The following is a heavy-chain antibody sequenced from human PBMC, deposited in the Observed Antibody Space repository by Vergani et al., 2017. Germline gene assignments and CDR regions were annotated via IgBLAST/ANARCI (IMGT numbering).Heavy chain of an antibody. J-gene: IGHJ6*02. CDR2: INPSGGST. Sequence: QVQLVQSGAEVKKPGASVKVSCKASGYTFTSYYMHWVRQAPGQGLEWMGIINPSGGSTSYAQKFQGRVTMTRDTSTSTVYMELSSLRSEDTAVYYCARDRRAAARPRAGYGMDVWGQGTTVTVSS. CDR3: ARDRRAAARPRAGYGMDV. CDR1: GYTFTSYY. V-gene: IGHV1-46*01. D-gene: IGHD6-6*01.